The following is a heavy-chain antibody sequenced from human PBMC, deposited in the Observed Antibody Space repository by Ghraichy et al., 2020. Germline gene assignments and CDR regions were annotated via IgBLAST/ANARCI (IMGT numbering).Heavy chain of an antibody. Sequence: LSLTCAASGFTFSSYLMKWFRQAPGKGLEWVSSISNTGGNTYYADSVKGRFTSSRDNPKNTLYLQMNSLRVEDTAVYYCAKRWGAAGALDYWGPGTLVTVSA. V-gene: IGHV3-23*01. D-gene: IGHD1-26*01. CDR1: GFTFSSYL. CDR2: ISNTGGNT. CDR3: AKRWGAAGALDY. J-gene: IGHJ4*02.